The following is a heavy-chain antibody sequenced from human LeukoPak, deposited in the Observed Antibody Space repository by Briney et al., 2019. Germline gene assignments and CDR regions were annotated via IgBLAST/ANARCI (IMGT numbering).Heavy chain of an antibody. CDR3: ARDGDWEALYYFDY. CDR2: ISYDGSNK. J-gene: IGHJ4*02. Sequence: PGGSLRLSCAASGFTFSSYAMHWVRQAPGKGLEWVAVISYDGSNKYYADSVKGRFTISRDNSKNTLYLQMNSLRAEDTAVYYCARDGDWEALYYFDYWGQGTLVTVSS. CDR1: GFTFSSYA. D-gene: IGHD2-21*02. V-gene: IGHV3-30-3*01.